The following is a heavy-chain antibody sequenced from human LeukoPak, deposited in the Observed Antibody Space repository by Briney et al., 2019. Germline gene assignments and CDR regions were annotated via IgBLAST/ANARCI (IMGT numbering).Heavy chain of an antibody. CDR1: GFTFSSYS. Sequence: GGSLRLSCAASGFTFSSYSMNWVRQAPGKGLEWVSSISSSSSYIYYADSVKGRFTISRDNAKNSLYLQMNSLRAEDTAVYYCARDTRPYSSSPLDYWGQGTLVTVSS. V-gene: IGHV3-21*01. CDR2: ISSSSSYI. D-gene: IGHD6-6*01. CDR3: ARDTRPYSSSPLDY. J-gene: IGHJ4*02.